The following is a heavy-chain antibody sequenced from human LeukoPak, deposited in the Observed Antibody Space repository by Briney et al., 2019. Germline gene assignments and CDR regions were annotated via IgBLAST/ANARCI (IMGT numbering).Heavy chain of an antibody. D-gene: IGHD3-22*01. Sequence: GGSLRLSCAASGFTFSSYWMSWVRQAPGKGLEWVSVIYSGRSTYYADSVKGRFTISRDNSKNTLYLQMNSLRAEDTAVYYCAKDWAPYYDSSGYLTWFDPWGQGTLVTVSS. CDR2: IYSGRST. V-gene: IGHV3-23*03. J-gene: IGHJ5*02. CDR1: GFTFSSYW. CDR3: AKDWAPYYDSSGYLTWFDP.